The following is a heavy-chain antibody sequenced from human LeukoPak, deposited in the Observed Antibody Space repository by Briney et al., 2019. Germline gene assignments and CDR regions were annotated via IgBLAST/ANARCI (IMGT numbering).Heavy chain of an antibody. CDR3: AKVDGCSYGYLYPFDY. Sequence: GGSLRLSCAASGFTFSSYAMSWVRQAPGKGLEWVSAISGSGGSTYYADSVKGRFTISRDNSKNTLYLQMNSLRAEDTAVYYCAKVDGCSYGYLYPFDYWGQGTLVTVSS. D-gene: IGHD5-18*01. CDR1: GFTFSSYA. V-gene: IGHV3-23*01. CDR2: ISGSGGST. J-gene: IGHJ4*02.